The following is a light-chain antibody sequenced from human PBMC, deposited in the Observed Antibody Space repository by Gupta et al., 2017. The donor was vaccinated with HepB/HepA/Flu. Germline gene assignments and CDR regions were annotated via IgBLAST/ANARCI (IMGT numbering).Light chain of an antibody. CDR3: QQFNDWPVIT. Sequence: EVVMTQSPATPSMSPGERATLSCRASESVKTNLAWYQQKRGQAPRLLIYRASTRATGVPARFSGSGSGTEFTLTISSLQSEDFSFYYCQQFNDWPVITFGQGTRLDIK. J-gene: IGKJ5*01. V-gene: IGKV3-15*01. CDR2: RAS. CDR1: ESVKTN.